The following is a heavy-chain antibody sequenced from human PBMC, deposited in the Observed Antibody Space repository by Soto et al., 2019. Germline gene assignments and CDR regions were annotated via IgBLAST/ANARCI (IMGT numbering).Heavy chain of an antibody. CDR3: ARHRGPGCSGGSCYDLAY. Sequence: GESLKISCKGSGYSFTSYWIGWVRQMPGKGLEWMGIIYPGDSDTRYSPSFQGQVTISADKSISTAYLQWSSLKASDTAMYYCARHRGPGCSGGSCYDLAYWGQGTLVTVSS. V-gene: IGHV5-51*01. CDR2: IYPGDSDT. CDR1: GYSFTSYW. D-gene: IGHD2-15*01. J-gene: IGHJ4*02.